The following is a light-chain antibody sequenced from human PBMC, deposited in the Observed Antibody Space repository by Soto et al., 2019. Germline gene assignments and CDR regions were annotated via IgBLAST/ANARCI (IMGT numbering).Light chain of an antibody. V-gene: IGLV1-51*01. CDR2: DDD. CDR1: SSNIGNNY. J-gene: IGLJ2*01. Sequence: QSVLTQPPSVSAAPGQKVTISCSGRSSNIGNNYVSWYQQLPGTAPKLLIYDDDKRPSGIPDRFSGAKSGTSATLGITGLQTGDEDDYYCGTCDSGLSVGQIGGGTKLTAL. CDR3: GTCDSGLSVGQ.